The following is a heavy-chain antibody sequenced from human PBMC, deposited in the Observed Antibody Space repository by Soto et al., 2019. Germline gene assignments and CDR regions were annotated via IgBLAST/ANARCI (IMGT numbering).Heavy chain of an antibody. CDR2: ISAHNGNT. CDR3: ARGRYGNY. J-gene: IGHJ4*02. CDR1: GYDFTTYG. D-gene: IGHD1-1*01. Sequence: QVHLVQSGAEVKKPGASVKVSCKGSGYDFTTYGITWVRQAPGQGLEWMAWISAHNGNTDYAQKLQGRATVTGDTSTSTAYMELRSLRSDDTAMYYCARGRYGNYWGQGALVTVSS. V-gene: IGHV1-18*01.